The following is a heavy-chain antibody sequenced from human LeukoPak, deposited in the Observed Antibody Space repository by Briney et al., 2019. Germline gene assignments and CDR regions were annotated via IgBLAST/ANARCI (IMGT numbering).Heavy chain of an antibody. CDR3: ARFEDYYGMDV. CDR2: IYYSGST. Sequence: PSETPSLTCTVSGGSISSGGYYWSWIRQHPGKGLEWIGYIYYSGSTYYNPSLKSRVTISVDTSKNQFSLKLSSVTAADTAVYYCARFEDYYGMDVWGQGTTVTVSS. J-gene: IGHJ6*02. V-gene: IGHV4-31*03. CDR1: GGSISSGGYY.